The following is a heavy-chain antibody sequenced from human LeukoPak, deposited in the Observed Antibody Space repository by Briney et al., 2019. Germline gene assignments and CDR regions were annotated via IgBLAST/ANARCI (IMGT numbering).Heavy chain of an antibody. CDR1: GFTFNSYW. CDR2: VQQEGSNK. J-gene: IGHJ4*02. D-gene: IGHD2/OR15-2a*01. CDR3: AKDDAQVRGLSNYYYFDY. V-gene: IGHV3-7*01. Sequence: GGSLRLSCAASGFTFNSYWMSWVRQAPGKGLEWVANVQQEGSNKYYADSVKGRFTISRDNSKNTLYLQMNSLRAEDTAVYYCAKDDAQVRGLSNYYYFDYWAREPWSPSPQ.